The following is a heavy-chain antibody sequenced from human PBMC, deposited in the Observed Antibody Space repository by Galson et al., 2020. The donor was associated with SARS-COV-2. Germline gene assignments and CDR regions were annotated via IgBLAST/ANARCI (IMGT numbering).Heavy chain of an antibody. D-gene: IGHD3-3*01. CDR2: LDPPDGDT. Sequence: APAQVSRQASGYTLTALSMHRVRQAPGKGPQWMRGLDPPDGDTTYAQTPQGRVTMTEDTSTGTAYMELSSLRSEDTAVYYCATEAAIFGLVVLRYWGQGTLVTVSS. V-gene: IGHV1-24*01. CDR1: GYTLTALS. CDR3: ATEAAIFGLVVLRY. J-gene: IGHJ4*02.